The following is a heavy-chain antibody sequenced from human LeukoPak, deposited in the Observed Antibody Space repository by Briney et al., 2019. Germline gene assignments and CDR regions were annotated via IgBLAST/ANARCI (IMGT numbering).Heavy chain of an antibody. D-gene: IGHD1-14*01. CDR2: ISSSSSYI. CDR1: GFTFSSYS. Sequence: PGGSLRLSCAASGFTFSSYSMNWVRQAPGKGLEWVSSISSSSSYIYYADSVKGRFTISRDNAKNSLYLQMNSLRAEDTAVYYCAGTGTTLLENYYYYMDVWGKGTTVTVSS. CDR3: AGTGTTLLENYYYYMDV. V-gene: IGHV3-21*01. J-gene: IGHJ6*03.